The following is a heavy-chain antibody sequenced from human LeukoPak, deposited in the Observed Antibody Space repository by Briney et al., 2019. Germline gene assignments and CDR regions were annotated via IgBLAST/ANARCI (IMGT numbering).Heavy chain of an antibody. D-gene: IGHD3-10*01. CDR2: ISAYNGNT. CDR3: ARGLDTMVQYYFDY. CDR1: GYTFTSYG. J-gene: IGHJ4*02. V-gene: IGHV1-18*01. Sequence: ASVKVSCKASGYTFTSYGISWVRQAPGQGLEWMGWISAYNGNTNYAQKLQGRVTITADKSTSTAYMELSSLRSEDTAVYYCARGLDTMVQYYFDYWGQGTLVTVSS.